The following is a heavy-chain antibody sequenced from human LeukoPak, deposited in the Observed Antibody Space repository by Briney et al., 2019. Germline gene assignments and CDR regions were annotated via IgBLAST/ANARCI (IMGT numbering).Heavy chain of an antibody. J-gene: IGHJ4*02. V-gene: IGHV4-4*07. Sequence: SETLSLTCTVSGGSISSDYWSWIRQPAGKGLEWIGRIYRSGSTNYNPSLKSRVTMSVDTSKDELSLKLSSVTAADTAVYYCARVRDDCRGWYSDFDYWGQGILVTVS. D-gene: IGHD6-19*01. CDR3: ARVRDDCRGWYSDFDY. CDR2: IYRSGST. CDR1: GGSISSDY.